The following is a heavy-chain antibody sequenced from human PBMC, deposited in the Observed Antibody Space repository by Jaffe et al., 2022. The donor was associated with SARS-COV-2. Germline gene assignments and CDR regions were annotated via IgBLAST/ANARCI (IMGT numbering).Heavy chain of an antibody. V-gene: IGHV3-30*03. Sequence: QVQLVESGGGVVQPGRSLRLSCAASGFTFSSYGIHWVRQAPGKGLEWVAVISYDGGNKHYADSVKGRFSISRDNSKNTLYLQMNSLRAEDTAVYHCARESSSGWYHFDYWGQGSLVTVSS. CDR1: GFTFSSYG. CDR3: ARESSSGWYHFDY. CDR2: ISYDGGNK. J-gene: IGHJ4*02. D-gene: IGHD6-19*01.